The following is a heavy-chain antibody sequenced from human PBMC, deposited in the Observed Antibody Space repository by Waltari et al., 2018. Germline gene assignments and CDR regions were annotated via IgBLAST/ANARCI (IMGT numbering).Heavy chain of an antibody. CDR3: ARGGIWCGELLFY. CDR2: IYGGGIT. V-gene: IGHV3-53*01. D-gene: IGHD3-10*01. J-gene: IGHJ4*02. Sequence: EVQLVESGGGLIQPGGSLRLSCAASGFTVSSNYMSWVRQAPGKGRGWVSVIYGGGITYYADSGKGRFTISRDNSKNTLYLQMNSLRAEDTAVYYCARGGIWCGELLFYWGQGTLVTVSS. CDR1: GFTVSSNY.